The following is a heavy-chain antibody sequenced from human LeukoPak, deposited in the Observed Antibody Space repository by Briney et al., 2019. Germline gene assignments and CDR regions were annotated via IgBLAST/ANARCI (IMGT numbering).Heavy chain of an antibody. V-gene: IGHV3-53*01. CDR1: GFTVSTNY. CDR2: IYSGGST. J-gene: IGHJ4*02. D-gene: IGHD1-14*01. Sequence: GGSLRLSCAASGFTVSTNYMSWVRQAPGKGPEWVSVIYSGGSTYYADSVKGRFTISRDNAKNSLYLQMNSLRAEDTAVYYCARDWYERYYFDYWGQGTLATVSS. CDR3: ARDWYERYYFDY.